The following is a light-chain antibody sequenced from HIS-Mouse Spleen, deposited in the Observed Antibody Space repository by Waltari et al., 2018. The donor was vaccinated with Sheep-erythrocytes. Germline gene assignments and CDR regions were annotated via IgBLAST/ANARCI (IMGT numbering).Light chain of an antibody. CDR3: SSYTSSSTRV. J-gene: IGLJ3*02. V-gene: IGLV2-14*03. CDR2: DVS. CDR1: SSHVGAYNY. Sequence: QSALTQPASVSGSPGQSITISCTGTSSHVGAYNYVPRYQQHPGKAPKLMIYDVSNRPSGVSNRFSGSKSGNTASLTISGLQAEDEADYYCSSYTSSSTRVFGGGTKLTVL.